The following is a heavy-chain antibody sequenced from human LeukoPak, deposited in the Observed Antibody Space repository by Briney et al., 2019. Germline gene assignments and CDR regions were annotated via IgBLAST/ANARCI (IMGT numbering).Heavy chain of an antibody. J-gene: IGHJ4*02. D-gene: IGHD3-10*01. CDR1: GFTFDDYA. V-gene: IGHV3-9*01. CDR2: ISWNSGSI. CDR3: AKVSYGRVRGVITNHFDY. Sequence: GGSLRLSCAASGFTFDDYAMPWVRQAPGKGLEWVSGISWNSGSIGYADSVKGRFTISRDNAKNSLYLQMNSLRAEDTALYYCAKVSYGRVRGVITNHFDYWGQGTLVTVSS.